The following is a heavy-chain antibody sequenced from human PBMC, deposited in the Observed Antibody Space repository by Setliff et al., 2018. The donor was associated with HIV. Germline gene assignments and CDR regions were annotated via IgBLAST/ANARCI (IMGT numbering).Heavy chain of an antibody. CDR3: ARGSRQLTIFGVVFKTNYYFMDV. J-gene: IGHJ6*03. Sequence: PSETLSLTCAVHGGSCSVYYWRWIRQPPGKGLEWSGEINHSGDTNYNPSLKSPVTTSVDTSKNQFSLNLYSVPAADTAVYYCARGSRQLTIFGVVFKTNYYFMDVWCKGTAVTVSS. CDR1: GGSCSVYY. V-gene: IGHV4-34*01. D-gene: IGHD3-3*01. CDR2: INHSGDT.